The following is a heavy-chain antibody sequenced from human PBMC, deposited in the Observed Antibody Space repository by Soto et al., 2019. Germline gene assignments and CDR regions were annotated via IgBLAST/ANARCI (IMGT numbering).Heavy chain of an antibody. D-gene: IGHD2-15*01. Sequence: ASVKVSCKASGYTFTSYCIHWVRQAPGQGLEWMGIINPSGGSTNYAQKFQGRVTMTRDTSTSTVYMELSSLRSEDTAVYYCARDGHYCRGGTCYPAYWGQGTPVTVSS. CDR1: GYTFTSYC. CDR2: INPSGGST. J-gene: IGHJ4*02. CDR3: ARDGHYCRGGTCYPAY. V-gene: IGHV1-46*01.